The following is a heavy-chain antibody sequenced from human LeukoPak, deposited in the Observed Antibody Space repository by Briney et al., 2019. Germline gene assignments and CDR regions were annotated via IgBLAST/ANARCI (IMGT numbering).Heavy chain of an antibody. CDR2: INHSGST. J-gene: IGHJ5*02. CDR1: DDSITMYY. CDR3: ARRVVRYFDWEGTNWFDP. D-gene: IGHD3-9*01. Sequence: SETLSLTCTVSDDSITMYYWSWIRQPPGKGLEWIGEINHSGSTNYNPSLKSRVTISVDTSKNQFSLKLSSVTAADTAVYYCARRVVRYFDWEGTNWFDPWGQGTLVTVSS. V-gene: IGHV4-34*01.